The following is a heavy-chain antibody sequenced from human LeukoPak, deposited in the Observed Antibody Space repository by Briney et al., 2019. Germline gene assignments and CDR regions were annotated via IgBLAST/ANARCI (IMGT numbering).Heavy chain of an antibody. CDR2: IYYSGST. D-gene: IGHD2-2*01. J-gene: IGHJ5*02. CDR1: GGSTSSSSYY. CDR3: ARDLTEYQLLRGNWFDP. V-gene: IGHV4-39*07. Sequence: SETLSLTCSVSGGSTSSSSYYWGWIRQPPGKGLEWIGSIYYSGSTYYNPSLKSRVTISVDTSKNQFSLKLSSVTAADTAVYYCARDLTEYQLLRGNWFDPWGQGTLVTVSS.